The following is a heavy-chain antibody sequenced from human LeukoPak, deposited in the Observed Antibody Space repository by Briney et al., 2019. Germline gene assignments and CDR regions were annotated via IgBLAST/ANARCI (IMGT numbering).Heavy chain of an antibody. Sequence: GGSLRLSCVGSGFSLSGDWMTWVRQAPGTGLEWVANIKEDGGETYYVDSVKGRFTISRDNAKNSLYLQMNNLRAEDTALYYCAKGSSGYFLDVWGQGTLVTVSS. CDR2: IKEDGGET. CDR3: AKGSSGYFLDV. J-gene: IGHJ4*02. CDR1: GFSLSGDW. D-gene: IGHD3-22*01. V-gene: IGHV3-7*03.